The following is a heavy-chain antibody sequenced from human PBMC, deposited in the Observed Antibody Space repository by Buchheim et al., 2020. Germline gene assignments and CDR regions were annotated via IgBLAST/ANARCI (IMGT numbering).Heavy chain of an antibody. J-gene: IGHJ4*02. V-gene: IGHV3-23*01. CDR2: ISGSGGNT. CDR3: AKFDVTITTGYY. Sequence: EVQLLESGGGLVEPGGSLRLFCAASGFTFSSYAMTWVRQPPGKGLEWVSGISGSGGNTYYADSVKGRFTISRDNSKNTLYLQMNSLRVEDTALYYCAKFDVTITTGYYWGQGTL. D-gene: IGHD4-11*01. CDR1: GFTFSSYA.